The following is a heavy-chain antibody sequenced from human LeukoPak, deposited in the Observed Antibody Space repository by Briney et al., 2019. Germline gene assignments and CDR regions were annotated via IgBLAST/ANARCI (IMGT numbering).Heavy chain of an antibody. J-gene: IGHJ4*02. CDR2: ISWNSGSI. D-gene: IGHD6-19*01. V-gene: IGHV3-9*03. Sequence: PGRSLRLSCAASGFTFDDYAMHWVRQAPGKGLEWVPGISWNSGSIGYADSVKGRFTISRDNAKNSLYLQMNSLRAEDMALYYCAKGPIAVAGTYFDYWGQGTLVTVSS. CDR3: AKGPIAVAGTYFDY. CDR1: GFTFDDYA.